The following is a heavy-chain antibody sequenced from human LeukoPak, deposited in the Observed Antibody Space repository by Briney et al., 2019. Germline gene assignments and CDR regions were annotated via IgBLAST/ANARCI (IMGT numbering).Heavy chain of an antibody. D-gene: IGHD3-3*01. J-gene: IGHJ4*02. Sequence: PSQTLSLTCTVSGGSISSGGYYWSWIRQPPGKGLEWIGYIYHSGSTYYNPSLKSRVTISVDRSKNQFSLKLSSVTAADTAVYYCARDRPTYYDFEGSWYFDYWGQGTLVTVSS. CDR1: GGSISSGGYY. CDR2: IYHSGST. V-gene: IGHV4-30-2*01. CDR3: ARDRPTYYDFEGSWYFDY.